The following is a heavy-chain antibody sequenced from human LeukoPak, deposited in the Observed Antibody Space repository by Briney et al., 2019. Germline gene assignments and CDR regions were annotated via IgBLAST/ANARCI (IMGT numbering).Heavy chain of an antibody. CDR1: GFTFSSPW. CDR2: IKPDGSEG. V-gene: IGHV3-7*04. D-gene: IGHD3-10*01. J-gene: IGHJ4*02. Sequence: GSLRLSCAASGFTFSSPWMAWVRQAPGKGLEWVANIKPDGSEGSYVDSVKGRFTISRDNAKNSLFLQMISLRAEDTAVYYCARDRGYKSFDYWGQGALVTVSS. CDR3: ARDRGYKSFDY.